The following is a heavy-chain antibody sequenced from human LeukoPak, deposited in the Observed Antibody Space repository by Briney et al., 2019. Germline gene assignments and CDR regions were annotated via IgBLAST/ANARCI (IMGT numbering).Heavy chain of an antibody. D-gene: IGHD3-22*01. V-gene: IGHV1-58*02. Sequence: ASVKVSCKASGFTFTSSAMQWVRQARGQRLEWIGWIVVCSGNTNYAQKFQERVTITRDMSTSTAYMELSSLRSEDTAVYYCAADAGQTYYYDSSGYSLDYWGQGTLVTVSS. CDR3: AADAGQTYYYDSSGYSLDY. CDR1: GFTFTSSA. J-gene: IGHJ4*02. CDR2: IVVCSGNT.